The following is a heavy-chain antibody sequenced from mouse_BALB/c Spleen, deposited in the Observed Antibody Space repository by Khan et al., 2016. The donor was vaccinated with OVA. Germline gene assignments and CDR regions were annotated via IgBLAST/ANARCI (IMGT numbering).Heavy chain of an antibody. CDR2: VSTGGTYT. J-gene: IGHJ3*01. D-gene: IGHD1-1*01. V-gene: IGHV5-6*01. Sequence: EVQLVESGGDLVKPGGSLKLSCGASGFTFSTYGMSWVRQAPDKRLEWVATVSTGGTYTYYPDSVKGRFTISRDNAKNTLYLQMSGLRSEDTAMFFCTRLAYYYDSEGFAYWGQVTLVTVS. CDR3: TRLAYYYDSEGFAY. CDR1: GFTFSTYG.